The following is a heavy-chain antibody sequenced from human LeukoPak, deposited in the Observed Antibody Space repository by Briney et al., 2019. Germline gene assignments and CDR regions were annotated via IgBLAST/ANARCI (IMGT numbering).Heavy chain of an antibody. D-gene: IGHD4-17*01. V-gene: IGHV3-21*01. CDR3: ARNKINTVTTGWYFDL. CDR1: GLTFSSYG. Sequence: SGGSLRLSCAASGLTFSSYGMNWVRQAPGKGLEWVSFVSTYIYHADSVKGRFTISRDDAKNSLYLQMNSLTAEDTAEYYCARNKINTVTTGWYFDLWGRGTLVTVSS. CDR2: VSTYI. J-gene: IGHJ2*01.